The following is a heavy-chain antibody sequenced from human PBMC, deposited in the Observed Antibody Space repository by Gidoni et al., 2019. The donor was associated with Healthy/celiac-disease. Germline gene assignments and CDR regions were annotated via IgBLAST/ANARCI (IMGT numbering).Heavy chain of an antibody. D-gene: IGHD6-6*01. CDR3: ARDSPSYYYYYYMDV. V-gene: IGHV3-7*01. CDR2: IKQDGSEK. J-gene: IGHJ6*03. Sequence: EVQLVESGGGLVQPGGSLRLSCAAAGFTVSSYWMSWVRQAPGKGLEWVANIKQDGSEKYYVDSVKGRFTISRDNAKNSLYLQMNSLRAEDTAVYYCARDSPSYYYYYYMDVWGKGTTVTVSS. CDR1: GFTVSSYW.